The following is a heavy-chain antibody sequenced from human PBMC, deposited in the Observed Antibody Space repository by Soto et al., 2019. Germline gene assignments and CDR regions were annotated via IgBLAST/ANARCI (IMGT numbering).Heavy chain of an antibody. D-gene: IGHD3-10*01. CDR1: SGSISSYN. CDR2: INYSGST. Sequence: SETLSLTCTVSSGSISSYNWNWVRQPPGKGLEWIGFINYSGSTHYNPSLKSRVTISLDTSKNQFSLKLNSVTAADTAVYYCARENYYALDYWGPGTLVTVSS. CDR3: ARENYYALDY. V-gene: IGHV4-59*01. J-gene: IGHJ4*02.